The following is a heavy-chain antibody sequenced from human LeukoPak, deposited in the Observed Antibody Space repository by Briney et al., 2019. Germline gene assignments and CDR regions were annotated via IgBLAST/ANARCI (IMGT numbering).Heavy chain of an antibody. CDR1: GYILTDYG. V-gene: IGHV1-18*01. CDR2: INSYTEDT. D-gene: IGHD6-13*01. Sequence: ASVKVSCKASGYILTDYGITWVRQAPGQGLEWMGFINSYTEDTDYAQKFQGRVTITIDTSTNTAYMELSSLTSAGTAVYYCARLGQQLILWFDPWGQGTLVTVSS. J-gene: IGHJ5*02. CDR3: ARLGQQLILWFDP.